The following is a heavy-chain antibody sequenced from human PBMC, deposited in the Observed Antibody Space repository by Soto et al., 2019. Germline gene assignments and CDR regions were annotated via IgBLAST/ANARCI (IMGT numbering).Heavy chain of an antibody. V-gene: IGHV4-4*02. CDR3: ARGADILTGYRGHFAY. D-gene: IGHD3-9*01. CDR2: VFHSGAT. J-gene: IGHJ4*02. CDR1: NGSITSTTW. Sequence: QVQLQESGPGLVKPSGTLSLTCVVSNGSITSTTWWSWVRQPPGKGLEWLGEVFHSGATNYNPSLNSRVTISLDKSNNLFSLNLISVTAADTAVYYCARGADILTGYRGHFAYWGQGTLVTVSS.